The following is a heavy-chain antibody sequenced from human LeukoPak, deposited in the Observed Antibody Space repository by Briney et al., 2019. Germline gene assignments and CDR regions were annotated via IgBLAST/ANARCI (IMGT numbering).Heavy chain of an antibody. V-gene: IGHV3-23*01. CDR1: GGSFSGYY. J-gene: IGHJ4*02. CDR3: AKAGPGKGYFDY. CDR2: ISGSGGST. Sequence: ETLSLTCAVYGGSFSGYYWSWVRQAPGKGLEWVSAISGSGGSTYYADSVKGRFTISRDNSKNTLYLQMNSLRAEDTAVYYCAKAGPGKGYFDYWGQGTLVTVSS. D-gene: IGHD3-10*01.